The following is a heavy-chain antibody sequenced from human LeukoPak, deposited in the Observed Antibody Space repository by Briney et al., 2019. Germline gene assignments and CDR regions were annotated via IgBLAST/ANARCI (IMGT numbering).Heavy chain of an antibody. CDR3: ARYLELGSSSYYFDY. J-gene: IGHJ4*02. CDR2: IWYDGSNK. Sequence: GRSLRLSCAASGFTFSTYGMHWVRQAPGKGLEWVAVIWYDGSNKYYADSVRGRFTISRDNFKNTLYLQMNSLRAEDTAVYYCARYLELGSSSYYFDYWGPGTLVTVSS. CDR1: GFTFSTYG. V-gene: IGHV3-33*01. D-gene: IGHD1-26*01.